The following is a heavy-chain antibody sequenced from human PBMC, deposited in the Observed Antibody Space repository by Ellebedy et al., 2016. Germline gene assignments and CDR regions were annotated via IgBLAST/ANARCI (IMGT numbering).Heavy chain of an antibody. V-gene: IGHV4-31*03. Sequence: SETLSLXXTVSGGSISTGGYYWNWIRQHPGKGLEWIGSIYYSGSTYYNPSLKSRVTISVDTSKSQFSLKLSSVTAADTAVYYCARVAGTDYGMDVWGQGTTVTVSS. J-gene: IGHJ6*02. CDR1: GGSISTGGYY. D-gene: IGHD6-19*01. CDR2: IYYSGST. CDR3: ARVAGTDYGMDV.